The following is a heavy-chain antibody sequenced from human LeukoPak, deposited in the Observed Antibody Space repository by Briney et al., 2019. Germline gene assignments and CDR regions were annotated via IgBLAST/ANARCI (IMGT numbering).Heavy chain of an antibody. J-gene: IGHJ4*02. Sequence: ASVKVSCKASGYTSTYRYLHWVRQAPGQALEWMGWITPFNGNTNYAQKFQDRVTITRDRSMSTAYMELSSLRSEDTAVYYCARGLRGYCSSTSCYQPAQDFDYWGQGTLVTVSS. V-gene: IGHV1-45*02. CDR3: ARGLRGYCSSTSCYQPAQDFDY. CDR1: GYTSTYRY. CDR2: ITPFNGNT. D-gene: IGHD2-2*01.